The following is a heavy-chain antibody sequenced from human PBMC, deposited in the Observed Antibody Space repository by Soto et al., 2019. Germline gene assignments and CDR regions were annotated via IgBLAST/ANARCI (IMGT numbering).Heavy chain of an antibody. J-gene: IGHJ6*02. CDR1: GGTFSSYA. V-gene: IGHV1-69*01. Sequence: KVSCKASGGTFSSYAISWVRQAPGQGLEWMGGIIPIFGTANYAQKFQGRVTITADESTSTAYMELSSLRSEDTAVYYCARDKVEMATIYYYYGMDVWGQGTTVTVSS. CDR2: IIPIFGTA. CDR3: ARDKVEMATIYYYYGMDV. D-gene: IGHD5-12*01.